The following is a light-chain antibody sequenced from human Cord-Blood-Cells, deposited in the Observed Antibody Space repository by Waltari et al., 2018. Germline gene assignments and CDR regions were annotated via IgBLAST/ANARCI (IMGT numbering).Light chain of an antibody. CDR2: WAS. J-gene: IGKJ2*01. Sequence: DIVMTQSPDPLAVSLGERATINCKSSKSVLYSSNSKNYLAWYQQKPGQTPKLLIYWASTRESGVPDRFSGSGSGTDFTLTISSLQAEDVAVYYCQQYYSTPYTFGQGTKLEIK. CDR3: QQYYSTPYT. CDR1: KSVLYSSNSKNY. V-gene: IGKV4-1*01.